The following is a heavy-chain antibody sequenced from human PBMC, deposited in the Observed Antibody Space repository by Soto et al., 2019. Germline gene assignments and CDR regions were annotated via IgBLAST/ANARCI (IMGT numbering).Heavy chain of an antibody. J-gene: IGHJ6*02. CDR3: ATSQLVLRHYYLMDV. CDR2: IYSSGNT. CDR1: GFTVSGNY. D-gene: IGHD6-13*01. Sequence: GGSLRLSCAASGFTVSGNYMTWVRQAPGKGLEWVSVIYSSGNTYYKESVKGRFTISRDTSKNMLYFQMNSLRAEDTAVYYCATSQLVLRHYYLMDVWGQGTTVTVSS. V-gene: IGHV3-66*01.